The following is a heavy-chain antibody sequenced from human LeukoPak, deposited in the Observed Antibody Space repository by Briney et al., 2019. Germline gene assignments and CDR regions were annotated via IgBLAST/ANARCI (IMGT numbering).Heavy chain of an antibody. CDR3: ARGDGGDYGAFDY. D-gene: IGHD4-17*01. V-gene: IGHV3-21*04. CDR1: GFTFSSYS. CDR2: ISSSSSYI. J-gene: IGHJ4*02. Sequence: GGSLRLSCAASGFTFSSYSMNWVRQAPGKGLEWVSSISSSSSYIYYADSVKGRFTISRDNAKNSLYLQMNSLRAEDTALYYCARGDGGDYGAFDYWGQGTLVTVSS.